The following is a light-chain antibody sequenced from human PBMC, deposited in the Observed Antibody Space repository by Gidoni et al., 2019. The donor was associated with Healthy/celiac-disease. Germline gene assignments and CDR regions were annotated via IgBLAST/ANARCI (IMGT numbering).Light chain of an antibody. V-gene: IGLV2-14*01. Sequence: QSALTQPASVSGSPGQSITIACTGTSSDVGAYNYVSWFQQQPGNVPKLMIYEVSNRPSGVSNRFSGSKSGNTASLTISGLQPEDEADYYCSSYTTSNRAIFGGGTKLTVL. CDR3: SSYTTSNRAI. CDR1: SSDVGAYNY. J-gene: IGLJ2*01. CDR2: EVS.